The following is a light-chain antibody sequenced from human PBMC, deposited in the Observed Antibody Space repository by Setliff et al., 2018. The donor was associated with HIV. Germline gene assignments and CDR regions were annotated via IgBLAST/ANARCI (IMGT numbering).Light chain of an antibody. V-gene: IGLV2-14*03. J-gene: IGLJ3*02. Sequence: QSVLIQPASVSGSPGQSVTVSCTGTSSDVGSYDFVSWYQQHPGKAPKLMIYDVSQRPSGVSDRFSGSKSGITASLTISGLQPEDESDYYCSSYTASSTLVFGGGTK. CDR3: SSYTASSTLV. CDR1: SSDVGSYDF. CDR2: DVS.